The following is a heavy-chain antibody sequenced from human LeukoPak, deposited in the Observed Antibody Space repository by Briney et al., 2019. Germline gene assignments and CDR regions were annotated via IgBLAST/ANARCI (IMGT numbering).Heavy chain of an antibody. J-gene: IGHJ3*02. Sequence: TASETLSLTCTVSGGSISSYYWSWIRQPPGKGLEWIGYIYYSGSTNYNPSLKSRVTISVDTSKNQFSLKLSSVTAADTAVYYCARQGGSGWYGIWGQGTMVTVSS. V-gene: IGHV4-59*08. CDR2: IYYSGST. D-gene: IGHD6-19*01. CDR1: GGSISSYY. CDR3: ARQGGSGWYGI.